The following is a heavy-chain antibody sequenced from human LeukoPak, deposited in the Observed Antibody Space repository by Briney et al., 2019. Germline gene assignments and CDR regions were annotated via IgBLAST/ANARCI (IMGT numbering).Heavy chain of an antibody. CDR1: GGSISSYY. D-gene: IGHD7-27*01. Sequence: SETLSLTCTVSGGSISSYYWSWIRQPPGKGLEWIGYIYYSGSTNYNPSLKSRVTISVDTSKNQFSLKLSSVTAADTAVYYCARSSPGAPYAFDIWGQGTMVTVSS. J-gene: IGHJ3*02. CDR2: IYYSGST. V-gene: IGHV4-59*01. CDR3: ARSSPGAPYAFDI.